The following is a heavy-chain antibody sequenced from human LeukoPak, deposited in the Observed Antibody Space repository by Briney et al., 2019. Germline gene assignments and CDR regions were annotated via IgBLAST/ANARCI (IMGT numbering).Heavy chain of an antibody. CDR2: IYYSGST. V-gene: IGHV4-31*03. CDR1: GGSISSGGYY. Sequence: SETLSLTCTVSGGSISSGGYYWSWLRQHPGKGLEWIGYIYYSGSTYYNPSLKSRVTISVDTSKNQFSLKLSSVTAADTAVYYCARVRLLDYVDYWGQGTLVTVSS. CDR3: ARVRLLDYVDY. J-gene: IGHJ4*02.